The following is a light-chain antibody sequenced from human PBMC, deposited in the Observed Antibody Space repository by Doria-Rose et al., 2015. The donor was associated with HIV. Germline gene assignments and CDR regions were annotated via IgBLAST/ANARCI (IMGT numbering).Light chain of an antibody. CDR3: QQYNSYPCS. CDR1: LSISDW. Sequence: DIRVTKSPSTLSASVGDRVTITCRASLSISDWLDWYQQRPGKAPKLLIFKASTLESGVPSRFSGSGSGTEFTLTITDLQPDDFATYSCQQYNSYPCSFGQGTKLEIK. V-gene: IGKV1-5*03. J-gene: IGKJ2*04. CDR2: KAS.